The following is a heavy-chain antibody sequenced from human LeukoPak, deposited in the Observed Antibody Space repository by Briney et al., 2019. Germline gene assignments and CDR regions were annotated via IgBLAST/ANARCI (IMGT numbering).Heavy chain of an antibody. CDR3: ARDFGGYYNYFDY. V-gene: IGHV3-30-3*01. CDR1: GFTFSSYA. J-gene: IGHJ4*02. Sequence: GGSLRLSCAASGFTFSSYAMHWVRQAPGKGLEWVAVISYDGSNKYYADPVKGRFTISRDNSKNTLYLQMNSLRAEDTAVYYCARDFGGYYNYFDYWGQGTLVTVSS. D-gene: IGHD3-22*01. CDR2: ISYDGSNK.